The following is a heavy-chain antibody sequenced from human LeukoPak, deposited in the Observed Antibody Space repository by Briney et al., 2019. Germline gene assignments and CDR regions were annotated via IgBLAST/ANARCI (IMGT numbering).Heavy chain of an antibody. CDR3: AREDSGSYDPGSFDI. CDR1: GFTFSNYS. V-gene: IGHV3-21*01. D-gene: IGHD1-26*01. J-gene: IGHJ3*02. Sequence: GRSLRLSCAASGFTFSNYSMNCGRQAPGEGLEWFSSISVTSSYIYYADSVKGRFTISRDNAKRSLSLQMHSLRAEDTSVYYCAREDSGSYDPGSFDIWGQGTLVTVSS. CDR2: ISVTSSYI.